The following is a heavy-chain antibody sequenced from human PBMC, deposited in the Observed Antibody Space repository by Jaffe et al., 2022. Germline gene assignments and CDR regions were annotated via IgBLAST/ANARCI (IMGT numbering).Heavy chain of an antibody. CDR2: IYTSGST. Sequence: QVQLQESGPGLVKPSQTLSLTCTVSGGSISSGSYYWSWIRQPAGKGLEWIGRIYTSGSTNYNPSLKSRVTISVDTSKNQFSLKLSSVTAADTAVYYCARDYDDILTLSPPIWGQGTMVTVSS. J-gene: IGHJ3*02. V-gene: IGHV4-61*02. CDR1: GGSISSGSYY. D-gene: IGHD3-9*01. CDR3: ARDYDDILTLSPPI.